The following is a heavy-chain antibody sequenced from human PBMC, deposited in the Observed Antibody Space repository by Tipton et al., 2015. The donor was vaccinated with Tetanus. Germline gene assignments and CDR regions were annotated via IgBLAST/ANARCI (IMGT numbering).Heavy chain of an antibody. CDR1: GFTFGDYD. CDR2: IRSKAHGGTT. V-gene: IGHV3-49*03. J-gene: IGHJ6*02. Sequence: SLRLSCTASGFTFGDYDMSWFRQAPGKGLEWVGLIRSKAHGGTTEYAASVKGRLTISRDDSKSIAYLQMNSLKTEDTAVYYCTREIVVVPAAILGGRDLYYYGMDVWGQGTTVTVSS. CDR3: TREIVVVPAAILGGRDLYYYGMDV. D-gene: IGHD2-2*02.